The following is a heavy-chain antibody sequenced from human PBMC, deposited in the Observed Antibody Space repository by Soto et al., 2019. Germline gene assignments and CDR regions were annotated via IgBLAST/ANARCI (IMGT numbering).Heavy chain of an antibody. J-gene: IGHJ4*02. D-gene: IGHD3-10*01. Sequence: QLQLQESGPGLVKPSETLSLTCTVSGGSISSSSYYWGWIRQPPGKGLAWIGSIYYSGSTYYNPSLKSRVTLSVDTSKNQFSLKLSSVTAADTAVYYCATLWFGEGNYWGQGTLVTVAS. CDR1: GGSISSSSYY. CDR3: ATLWFGEGNY. CDR2: IYYSGST. V-gene: IGHV4-39*01.